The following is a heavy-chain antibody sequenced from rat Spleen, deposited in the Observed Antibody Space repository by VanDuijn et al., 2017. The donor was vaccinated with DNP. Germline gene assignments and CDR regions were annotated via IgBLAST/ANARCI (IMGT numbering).Heavy chain of an antibody. CDR1: GFTFSDFY. V-gene: IGHV5-25*01. CDR2: ISTGGGYS. CDR3: VRTRLDTEGIVPFEY. J-gene: IGHJ2*01. D-gene: IGHD1-11*01. Sequence: EVQLVESGGGLVQPGGSKRLSCTASGFTFSDFYMAWVRQAPTKGLEWVASISTGGGYSYYRDPVKGRLTLSRDSSKSTLFLQRDRLRSEETATYFCVRTRLDTEGIVPFEYWGQGVMVTVSS.